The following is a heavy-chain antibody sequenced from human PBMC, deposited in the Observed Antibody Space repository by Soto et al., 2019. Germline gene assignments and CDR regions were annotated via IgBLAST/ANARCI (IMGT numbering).Heavy chain of an antibody. Sequence: EVKRLESGGGLGQPGGSLELSCAASGFTFSSYAMTWVRQAPGKGLEWVSVISDSGTGTYYADSVKGRFTISRDNSKNTLYLQMNSLRADDTAVYYCAKANLNGKGANDYWGQGALVTVSS. CDR2: ISDSGTGT. J-gene: IGHJ4*02. CDR3: AKANLNGKGANDY. V-gene: IGHV3-23*01. D-gene: IGHD1-26*01. CDR1: GFTFSSYA.